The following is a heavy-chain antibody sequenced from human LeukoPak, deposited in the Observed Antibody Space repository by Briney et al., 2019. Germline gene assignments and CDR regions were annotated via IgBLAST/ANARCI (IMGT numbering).Heavy chain of an antibody. Sequence: GGSLRLSCAASGFTFSSFAMSWVRQAPGKGLEWVSAISSSASSRPYADSVKGRFTISRDNSKNTLYLEMNSLRAEDTAVYYCAKDTATIIGYWGQGTLVTVSS. CDR3: AKDTATIIGY. CDR1: GFTFSSFA. V-gene: IGHV3-23*01. CDR2: ISSSASSR. J-gene: IGHJ4*02. D-gene: IGHD5-24*01.